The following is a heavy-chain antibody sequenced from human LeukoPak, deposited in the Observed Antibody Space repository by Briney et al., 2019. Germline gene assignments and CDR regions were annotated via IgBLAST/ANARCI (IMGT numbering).Heavy chain of an antibody. CDR2: IRHDGHT. J-gene: IGHJ3*02. V-gene: IGHV4-38-2*02. CDR1: GSFSTAYY. D-gene: IGHD4-17*01. Sequence: SETLSLTCTVSGSFSTAYYWGWIRQPPGKGLEWIASIRHDGHTYYNLSLKSQVTISIDMSRNQFSLKLNSLTAADTAVYYCARYYSDIGAFDIWGQGTMVSVSS. CDR3: ARYYSDIGAFDI.